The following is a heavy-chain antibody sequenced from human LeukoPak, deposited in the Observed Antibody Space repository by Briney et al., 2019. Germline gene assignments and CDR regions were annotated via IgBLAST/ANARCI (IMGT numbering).Heavy chain of an antibody. CDR1: GFTFSDYY. CDR2: ISSSGSTI. Sequence: GSLRLSCAASGFTFSDYYMSWIRQAPGMGLEWVSYISSSGSTIYYADSVKGRFTISRDNAKNSLYLQMNSLRAEDTAVCYCARGVNYYDSSGIDYWGQGTLVTVSS. J-gene: IGHJ4*02. CDR3: ARGVNYYDSSGIDY. V-gene: IGHV3-11*01. D-gene: IGHD3-22*01.